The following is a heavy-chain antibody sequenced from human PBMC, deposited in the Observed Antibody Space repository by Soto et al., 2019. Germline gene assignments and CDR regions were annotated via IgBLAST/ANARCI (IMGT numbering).Heavy chain of an antibody. Sequence: EVQLLETGGGLVQPGGSLRLSCAASGFIFTNYAMGWVRQAPGKGLEVVSTISGSGGSTFYADSVRGRFTISSDSSKTTLYLQMDSLRAEDTAIYYCAKTGDPIGWDYYFHYWGQGTLVTVSP. CDR3: AKTGDPIGWDYYFHY. CDR1: GFIFTNYA. V-gene: IGHV3-23*01. J-gene: IGHJ4*02. D-gene: IGHD6-19*01. CDR2: ISGSGGST.